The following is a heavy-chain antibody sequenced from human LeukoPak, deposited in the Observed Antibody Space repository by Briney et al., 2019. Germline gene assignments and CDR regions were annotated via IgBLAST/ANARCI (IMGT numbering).Heavy chain of an antibody. CDR1: GGSISSGGYY. V-gene: IGHV4-30-2*01. CDR3: AAAPLTTVTTGYDYYYYYMDV. CDR2: IYHSGST. D-gene: IGHD4-17*01. J-gene: IGHJ6*03. Sequence: SQTLSLTCTVSGGSISSGGYYWSWIRQPPGKGLEWIGYIYHSGSTYYSPSLKSRVTISVDRSKNQFSLKLSSVTAADTAVYYCAAAPLTTVTTGYDYYYYYMDVWGKGTTVTVSS.